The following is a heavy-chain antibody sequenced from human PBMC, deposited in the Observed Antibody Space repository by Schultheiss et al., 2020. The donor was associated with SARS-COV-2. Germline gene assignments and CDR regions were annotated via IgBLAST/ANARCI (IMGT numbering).Heavy chain of an antibody. Sequence: GGSLRLSCAASGFTFSSYGMHWVRQAPGKGLEWVSAISGSGGSTYYADSVKGRFTISRDNSKNTLYLQMNSLRAEDTAVYYCAKVTGGAARPGDFDYWGQGGLVTVSS. D-gene: IGHD6-6*01. CDR3: AKVTGGAARPGDFDY. J-gene: IGHJ4*02. V-gene: IGHV3-23*01. CDR1: GFTFSSYG. CDR2: ISGSGGST.